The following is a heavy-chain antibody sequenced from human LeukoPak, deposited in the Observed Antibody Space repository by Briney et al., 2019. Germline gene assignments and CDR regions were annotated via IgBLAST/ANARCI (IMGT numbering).Heavy chain of an antibody. CDR2: IYSGGST. J-gene: IGHJ5*02. V-gene: IGHV3-53*01. CDR1: GFTFSSYG. Sequence: PGRSLRLSCAASGFTFSSYGMHWVRQAPGKGLEWVSVIYSGGSTYYADSVKGRFTISRDNSKNTLYLQMNSLRAEDTAVYYCAREAVLGGFDPWGQGTLVTVSS. CDR3: AREAVLGGFDP. D-gene: IGHD2-15*01.